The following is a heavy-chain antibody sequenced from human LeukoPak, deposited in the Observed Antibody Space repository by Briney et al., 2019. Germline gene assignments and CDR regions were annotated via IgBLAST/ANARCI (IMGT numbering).Heavy chain of an antibody. CDR1: GGSISSSKYY. J-gene: IGHJ4*02. Sequence: SETLSLTCTVSGGSISSSKYYWGWIRQPPGKGLEWIGSIYYSGSAYYNPSLKSRVTISVDTSKNQFSLKLTSVTAADTAVYYCARDARVQKWFGEVIMTTTYYFDDWGQGTLVTVSS. CDR2: IYYSGSA. V-gene: IGHV4-39*07. D-gene: IGHD3-10*01. CDR3: ARDARVQKWFGEVIMTTTYYFDD.